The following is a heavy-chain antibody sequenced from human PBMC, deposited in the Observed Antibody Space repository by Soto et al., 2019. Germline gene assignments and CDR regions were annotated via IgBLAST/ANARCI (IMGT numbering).Heavy chain of an antibody. J-gene: IGHJ4*02. CDR1: GDSMGSGGHY. D-gene: IGHD7-27*01. V-gene: IGHV4-31*01. CDR3: ARDKDLEPTVWGY. CDR2: IYYSGAT. Sequence: QVQLQESGPGLVKPSQTLSLTCTVSGDSMGSGGHYYNWIRLLPGKGLGWIGYIYYSGATHYNPSLRGQVSISIDTSNNQFSLRLISVTAADTALYFCARDKDLEPTVWGYWGQGTQVTVSS.